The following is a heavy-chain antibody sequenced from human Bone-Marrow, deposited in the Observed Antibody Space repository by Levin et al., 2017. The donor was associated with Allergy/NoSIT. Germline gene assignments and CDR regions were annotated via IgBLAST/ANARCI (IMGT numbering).Heavy chain of an antibody. Sequence: PGGSLRLSCAASEFTFSSYALHWVRQAPGKGLEWVAVISNDGSKKYYADSVKGRFTISREDSKKMLYLQMSSLRAEDTAVYYCAIPQQLVPRLDYYYYYGMDVWGQGTTVTVSS. CDR1: EFTFSSYA. V-gene: IGHV3-30*04. CDR2: ISNDGSKK. D-gene: IGHD6-13*01. CDR3: AIPQQLVPRLDYYYYYGMDV. J-gene: IGHJ6*02.